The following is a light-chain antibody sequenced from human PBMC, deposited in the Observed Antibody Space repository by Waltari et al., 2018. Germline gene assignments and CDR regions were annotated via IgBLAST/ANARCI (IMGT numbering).Light chain of an antibody. CDR3: SSYTTSSAPGV. CDR2: EVS. V-gene: IGLV2-14*01. Sequence: QSALTQPASVSASPGQSITISCSGTDSDVCSYDFYPWYQQHPGKAPHLIIYEVSNRPSGISNRFSASKSGNTASLTISGLQAEDEADYYCSSYTTSSAPGVFGTGTRVTVL. J-gene: IGLJ1*01. CDR1: DSDVCSYDF.